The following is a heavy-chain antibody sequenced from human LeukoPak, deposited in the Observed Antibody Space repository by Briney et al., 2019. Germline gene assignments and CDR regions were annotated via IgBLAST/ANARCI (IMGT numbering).Heavy chain of an antibody. J-gene: IGHJ3*02. V-gene: IGHV5-51*01. D-gene: IGHD4-17*01. CDR1: GYSFTNYW. CDR2: IYPGDSDT. Sequence: GESLKISCKGSGYSFTNYWIGWVRQMPGKGLEWMGIIYPGDSDTKYSPSFQGQVTISADKSISTAYLQWSSLKASDTAMYYCARTDYGDYLDPAQENAFDIWGQGTMVTVSS. CDR3: ARTDYGDYLDPAQENAFDI.